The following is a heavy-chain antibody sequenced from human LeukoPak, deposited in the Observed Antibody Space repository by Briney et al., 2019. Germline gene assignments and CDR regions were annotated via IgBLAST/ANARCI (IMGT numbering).Heavy chain of an antibody. CDR3: ARGGRSSGGYLYNFDY. J-gene: IGHJ4*02. Sequence: GGSLRLSCAAAGFTVSSNYMSWVRQAPGKGLEWVSVIYSGGSSYYADSVKGRFTLSRDNSKNTLYLQMNSLRAEDTAVYYCARGGRSSGGYLYNFDYWGQGTLVTVSS. V-gene: IGHV3-53*01. CDR2: IYSGGSS. D-gene: IGHD1-26*01. CDR1: GFTVSSNY.